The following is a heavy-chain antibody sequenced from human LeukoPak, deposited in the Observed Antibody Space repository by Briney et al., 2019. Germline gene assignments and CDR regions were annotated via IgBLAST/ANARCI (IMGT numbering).Heavy chain of an antibody. CDR2: ISSSSTTI. V-gene: IGHV3-48*02. J-gene: IGHJ4*02. D-gene: IGHD5-12*01. CDR1: GFTFSSYS. CDR3: ARVRYSDYNYFDY. Sequence: GGSLRLSCAASGFTFSSYSMNWVRQAPGKGLGWVSYISSSSTTIYYADSVKGRFTISRDNAKNSLYLQMNSLRDEDPAVYYCARVRYSDYNYFDYWGQGILVTVSS.